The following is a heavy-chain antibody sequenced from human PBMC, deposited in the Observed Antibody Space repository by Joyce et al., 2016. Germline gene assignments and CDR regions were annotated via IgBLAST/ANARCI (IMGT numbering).Heavy chain of an antibody. D-gene: IGHD1-26*01. CDR3: TKWGDY. J-gene: IGHJ4*02. CDR2: IRSKANNYAT. V-gene: IGHV3-73*01. CDR1: GFSFSGSA. Sequence: EVQLVESGGGLVQPGGSLKLSCAASGFSFSGSAIHWVRQASGKGLEGVGHIRSKANNYATIYAASVKGRFTISRDDSRNMAYLQMNSLKTEDTAVYYCTKWGDYWGQGTLVTVSS.